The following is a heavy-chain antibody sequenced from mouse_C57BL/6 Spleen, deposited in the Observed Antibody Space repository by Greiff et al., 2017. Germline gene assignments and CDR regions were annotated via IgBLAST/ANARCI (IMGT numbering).Heavy chain of an antibody. D-gene: IGHD1-1*01. CDR3: AHITTVVATDWYFDV. CDR2: IWRGGST. J-gene: IGHJ1*03. V-gene: IGHV2-5*01. CDR1: GFSLTSSG. Sequence: QVQLKESGPGLVQPSQSLSITCTVSGFSLTSSGVHWVRQSPGKGLEWLGVIWRGGSTDYNEAFMSRQSITKDNSKSQVFFKMNSLQADDTAIYYCAHITTVVATDWYFDVWGTGTTVTVSS.